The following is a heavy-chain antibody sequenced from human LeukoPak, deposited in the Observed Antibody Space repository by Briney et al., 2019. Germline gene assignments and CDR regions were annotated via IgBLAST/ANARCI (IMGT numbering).Heavy chain of an antibody. CDR1: GGSISSYY. J-gene: IGHJ6*02. CDR3: AGTSLDDFWSGYYTGHYYYYGMDV. Sequence: SETLSLTCTVSGGSISSYYWSWIRQPAGKGLEWIGYIYYSGSTNYNPSLKSRVTISVDTSKNQFSLKLSSVTAADTAVYYCAGTSLDDFWSGYYTGHYYYYGMDVWGQGTTVTVSS. D-gene: IGHD3-3*01. V-gene: IGHV4-59*08. CDR2: IYYSGST.